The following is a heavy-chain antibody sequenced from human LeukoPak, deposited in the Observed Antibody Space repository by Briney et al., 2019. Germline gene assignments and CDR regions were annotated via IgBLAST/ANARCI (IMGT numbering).Heavy chain of an antibody. CDR3: AKDHPYGDYHYYYMDV. V-gene: IGHV3-30*04. CDR2: ISYDGSNT. CDR1: GFTFSNYA. J-gene: IGHJ6*03. D-gene: IGHD4-17*01. Sequence: GGSLRLSCAASGFTFSNYAMYWVRQAPGKGLEWVAVISYDGSNTYYADSVKGRFTISRDNSKNTLYLQMNSLRTEDTAVYYCAKDHPYGDYHYYYMDVWGKGTTVTVSS.